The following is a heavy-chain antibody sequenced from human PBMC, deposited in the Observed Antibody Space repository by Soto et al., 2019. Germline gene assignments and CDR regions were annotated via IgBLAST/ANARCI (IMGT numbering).Heavy chain of an antibody. Sequence: ESGPTLVNPTETLTLTCTVSGFSLTNARMGVSWIRQPPGKALEWLAHISSNDEKSYSTSLISRLTISKDTSKSQVVLIMTNMDPVDTATYHCARTVVTPSSAFDIWGQGTIVTVSS. CDR2: ISSNDEK. CDR1: GFSLTNARMG. D-gene: IGHD2-21*02. CDR3: ARTVVTPSSAFDI. J-gene: IGHJ3*02. V-gene: IGHV2-26*01.